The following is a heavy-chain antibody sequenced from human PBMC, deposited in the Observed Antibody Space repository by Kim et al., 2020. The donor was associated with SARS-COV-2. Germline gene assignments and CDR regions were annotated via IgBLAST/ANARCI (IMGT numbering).Heavy chain of an antibody. V-gene: IGHV4-59*01. J-gene: IGHJ6*02. D-gene: IGHD3-9*01. Sequence: SRVTISVDTSKNQFSLKLSSVTAADTAVYYCARERRDILTGYYYYYGMDVWGQGTTVTASS. CDR3: ARERRDILTGYYYYYGMDV.